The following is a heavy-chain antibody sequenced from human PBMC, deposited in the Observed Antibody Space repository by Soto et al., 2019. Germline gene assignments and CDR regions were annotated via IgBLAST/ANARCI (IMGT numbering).Heavy chain of an antibody. Sequence: QVQLVQSGAEVTKPGSSVKVSCKASGGTFSSYAISWVRQAPGQGLEWMGGIIPIFGTANYAQKFQGRVTITADESTSTAYMELSSLRSEDTAVYYCARGLDSSGYYTGGQERGWGQGTLVTVSS. CDR1: GGTFSSYA. D-gene: IGHD3-22*01. CDR2: IIPIFGTA. CDR3: ARGLDSSGYYTGGQERG. J-gene: IGHJ4*02. V-gene: IGHV1-69*01.